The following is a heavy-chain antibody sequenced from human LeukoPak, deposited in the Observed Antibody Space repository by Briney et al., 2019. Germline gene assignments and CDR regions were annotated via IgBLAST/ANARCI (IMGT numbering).Heavy chain of an antibody. D-gene: IGHD2-15*01. CDR3: ARGLLEYSTIFDY. Sequence: SETLSLTCTVSGGSISSYYWSWIRQPPGKGLEWIGRIYTSGSTNNNPSLKSRVTISVDTSKNQFSLKLSSVTAADTAVYYCARGLLEYSTIFDYWGQGTLVTVSS. V-gene: IGHV4-4*08. CDR1: GGSISSYY. CDR2: IYTSGST. J-gene: IGHJ4*02.